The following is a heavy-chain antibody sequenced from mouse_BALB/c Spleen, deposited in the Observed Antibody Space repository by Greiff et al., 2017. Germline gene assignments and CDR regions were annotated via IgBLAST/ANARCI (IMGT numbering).Heavy chain of an antibody. Sequence: VKLQESGAELAKPGASVKMSCKASGYTFTSYWMHWVKQRPGQGLEWIGYINPSTGYTEYNQKFKDKATLTADKSSSTAYMQLSSLTSEDSAVYYCARGDLSDYDWFAYWGQGTLVTVSA. D-gene: IGHD2-4*01. J-gene: IGHJ3*01. CDR1: GYTFTSYW. CDR3: ARGDLSDYDWFAY. V-gene: IGHV1-7*01. CDR2: INPSTGYT.